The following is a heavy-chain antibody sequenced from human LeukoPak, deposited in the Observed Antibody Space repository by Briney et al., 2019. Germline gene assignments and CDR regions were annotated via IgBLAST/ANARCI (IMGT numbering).Heavy chain of an antibody. V-gene: IGHV3-9*01. Sequence: GGSLRLSCAASGFTFDDYAMHWVRQAPGKGLEWVSGISWNSGSIGYADSVKGRFTISRDNAKNSLYLQMNSLRAEDTALYYCAKDRFRYYDSSASDYWGQGTLVTVSS. D-gene: IGHD3-22*01. CDR2: ISWNSGSI. CDR1: GFTFDDYA. CDR3: AKDRFRYYDSSASDY. J-gene: IGHJ4*02.